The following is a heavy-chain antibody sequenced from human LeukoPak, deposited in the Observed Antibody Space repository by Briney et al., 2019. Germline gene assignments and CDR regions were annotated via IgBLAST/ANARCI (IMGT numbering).Heavy chain of an antibody. V-gene: IGHV3-30*04. CDR3: ARGLASSNWPHWFDP. Sequence: PGRSLRLSCAASGFTFSSYAMYWVRQSPGKGLEWVAVISYDGSNKYYADSVKGRFTISRDNAKNSLYLQMNSLRVEDTAVYHCARGLASSNWPHWFDPWGQGTLVSVSS. D-gene: IGHD6-13*01. CDR1: GFTFSSYA. CDR2: ISYDGSNK. J-gene: IGHJ5*02.